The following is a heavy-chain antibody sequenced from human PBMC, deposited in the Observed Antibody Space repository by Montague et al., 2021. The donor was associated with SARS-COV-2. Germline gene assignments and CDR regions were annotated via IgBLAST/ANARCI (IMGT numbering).Heavy chain of an antibody. J-gene: IGHJ6*02. Sequence: CAISGDSVSSNNVAWNWIRQSPSRGLEWLGRTNYRSKWHYEYAVSVKSRILIIPNTSENQFSLQLNSVTPEDTAVYYCARDAHIGSTRLFSGYGMDAWGQGTTVTVSS. CDR2: TNYRSKWHY. CDR1: GDSVSSNNVA. CDR3: ARDAHIGSTRLFSGYGMDA. V-gene: IGHV6-1*01. D-gene: IGHD2-21*01.